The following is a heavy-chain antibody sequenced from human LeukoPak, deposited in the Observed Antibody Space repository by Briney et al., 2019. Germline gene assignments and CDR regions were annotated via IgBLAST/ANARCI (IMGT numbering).Heavy chain of an antibody. CDR1: GFTFSSYW. D-gene: IGHD5-24*01. CDR3: ARDGGRRDDY. V-gene: IGHV3-7*01. J-gene: IGHJ4*02. CDR2: IKQDGDEK. Sequence: PGGSLRLSCAASGFTFSSYWMTWVRQAPGKGLEWVANIKQDGDEKYYVDSVKGRFTISRDNAKNSLYLQMNSLRVEDTAVYYCARDGGRRDDYWGQGTLVTVSS.